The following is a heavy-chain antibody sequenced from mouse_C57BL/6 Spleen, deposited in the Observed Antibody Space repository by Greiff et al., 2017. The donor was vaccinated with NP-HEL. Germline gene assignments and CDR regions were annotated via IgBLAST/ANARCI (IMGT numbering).Heavy chain of an antibody. CDR2: ISDGGSYT. CDR3: AREGYYGSSPYYFDY. CDR1: GFTFSSYA. D-gene: IGHD1-1*01. V-gene: IGHV5-4*01. J-gene: IGHJ2*01. Sequence: EVNVVESGGGLVKPGGSLKLSCAASGFTFSSYAMSWVRQTPEKRLEWVATISDGGSYTYYPDNVKGRFTISRDNAKNNLYLQMSHLKSEDTAMYYCAREGYYGSSPYYFDYWGQGTTLTVSS.